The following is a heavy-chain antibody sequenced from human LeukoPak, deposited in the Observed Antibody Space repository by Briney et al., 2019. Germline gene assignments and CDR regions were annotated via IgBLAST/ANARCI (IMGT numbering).Heavy chain of an antibody. CDR1: GFTFSTYY. Sequence: PGGSLRLSCAASGFTFSTYYTNWVRQAPGKGLEWVSSISSSSTYIYYADSVKGRFTISRDNAKNSLYLQMNSLRAEDTAVYYCARGTVAGNLYFFDYWGQGTLVTVSS. D-gene: IGHD6-19*01. J-gene: IGHJ4*02. CDR2: ISSSSTYI. CDR3: ARGTVAGNLYFFDY. V-gene: IGHV3-21*01.